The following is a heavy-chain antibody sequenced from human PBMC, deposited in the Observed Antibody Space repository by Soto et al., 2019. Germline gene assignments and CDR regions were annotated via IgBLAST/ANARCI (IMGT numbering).Heavy chain of an antibody. Sequence: SETLSLTCTVSGGSISSSSYYWGWIRQPPGKGLEWIGSIYDSGSTYYNPSLKSRVTISVDTSKNQFSLKLSSVTAADTAVYYCARLHLGELSLGYWGQGTLVTVSS. D-gene: IGHD3-16*02. J-gene: IGHJ4*02. CDR1: GGSISSSSYY. V-gene: IGHV4-39*01. CDR3: ARLHLGELSLGY. CDR2: IYDSGST.